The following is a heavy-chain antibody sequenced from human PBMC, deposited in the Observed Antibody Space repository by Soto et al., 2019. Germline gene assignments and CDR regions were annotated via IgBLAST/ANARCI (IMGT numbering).Heavy chain of an antibody. CDR2: IIPFFGTA. CDR1: GGTFSSYA. CDR3: AFEVRGVIRGAGGVDY. J-gene: IGHJ4*02. Sequence: QVQLVQSGAEVKKPGSSVKVSCKASGGTFSSYAISWVRQAPGQGLEWMGGIIPFFGTANYAQKFQGRVTITADESTSTAYMELSSLRSEDTAVYYCAFEVRGVIRGAGGVDYWGQGTLVTVSS. D-gene: IGHD3-10*01. V-gene: IGHV1-69*12.